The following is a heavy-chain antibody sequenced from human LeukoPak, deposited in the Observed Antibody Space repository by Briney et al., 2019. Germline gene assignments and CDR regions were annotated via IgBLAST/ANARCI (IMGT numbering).Heavy chain of an antibody. CDR2: AYYSGTT. V-gene: IGHV4-39*01. J-gene: IGHJ4*02. Sequence: SETLSLTCTVSGGSISNSNYYWGWIRQPPGKGLEWIGGAYYSGTTYYNPSLKSRVTISVDTPKSQFSLKLSSVTAADTAVYYCARHSSSAWYYYFDYWGQGTLVAVSS. CDR1: GGSISNSNYY. D-gene: IGHD6-19*01. CDR3: ARHSSSAWYYYFDY.